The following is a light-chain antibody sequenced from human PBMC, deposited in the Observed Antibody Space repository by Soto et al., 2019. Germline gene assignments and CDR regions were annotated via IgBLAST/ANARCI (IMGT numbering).Light chain of an antibody. V-gene: IGLV2-14*01. CDR3: TSYTSSSTWV. Sequence: QSVLTQPASVSGSPGQSITISCTGTSSDVGAYNYVSWYQQHPGKAPKLVIYEVRNRPSGVSDRFSGSRSGNTASLTISGLQAEDESDFYCTSYTSSSTWVFGGGTQLTF. J-gene: IGLJ3*02. CDR1: SSDVGAYNY. CDR2: EVR.